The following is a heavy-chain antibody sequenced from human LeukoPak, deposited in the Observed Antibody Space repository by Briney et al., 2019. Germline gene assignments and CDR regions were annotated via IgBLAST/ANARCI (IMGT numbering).Heavy chain of an antibody. Sequence: ASVKVSCKASGYTFTSYGISWVRQAPGQGLERMGWISAYNGNTNYAQKLQGRVTMTTDTSTSTAYMELRSLRSDDTAVYYCARYVSSGYYALYFDYWGQGTLVTVSS. CDR2: ISAYNGNT. V-gene: IGHV1-18*01. CDR1: GYTFTSYG. D-gene: IGHD3-22*01. CDR3: ARYVSSGYYALYFDY. J-gene: IGHJ4*02.